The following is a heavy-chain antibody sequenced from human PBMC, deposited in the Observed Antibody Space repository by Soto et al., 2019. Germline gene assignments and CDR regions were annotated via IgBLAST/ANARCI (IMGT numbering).Heavy chain of an antibody. V-gene: IGHV6-1*01. Sequence: SQTLSLTCAIFGDSVSSKSVAWNWIRQSPSRGLEWLGRTYYRSKWYDDYAVSVKSRININPDTSKNQFSLQLNSVTPEDTAVYYCARFGSGWWFDYWGQGTLVTVSS. J-gene: IGHJ4*02. CDR2: TYYRSKWYD. D-gene: IGHD6-19*01. CDR1: GDSVSSKSVA. CDR3: ARFGSGWWFDY.